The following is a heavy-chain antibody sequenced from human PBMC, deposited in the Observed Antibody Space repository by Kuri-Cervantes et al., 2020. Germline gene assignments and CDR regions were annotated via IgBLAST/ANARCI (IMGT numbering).Heavy chain of an antibody. V-gene: IGHV3-21*01. CDR2: ISSSSSYI. CDR3: ARDPPTGYDFWSGYYGGYFDY. Sequence: GESLKISCAASGFTFSSYSMNWVRQAPGKGLEWVSSISSSSSYIYYADSVKGRITISRDNAKNSLYLQMNSLRAEDTAVYYCARDPPTGYDFWSGYYGGYFDYWGQGILVTVSS. J-gene: IGHJ4*01. CDR1: GFTFSSYS. D-gene: IGHD3-3*01.